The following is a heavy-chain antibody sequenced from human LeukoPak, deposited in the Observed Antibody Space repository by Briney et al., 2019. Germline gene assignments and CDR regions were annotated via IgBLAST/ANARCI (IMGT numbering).Heavy chain of an antibody. J-gene: IGHJ3*02. V-gene: IGHV4-39*07. D-gene: IGHD7-27*01. CDR1: GGSISSSSYY. Sequence: SETLSLTCTVSGGSISSSSYYWGWIRQPPGKGLEWIGSIYYSGSTYYNPSLKSRVTISVDTSKNQFSLKLSSVTAADTAVYYCARDSAWGSLLIQILDAFDIWGQGTMVTVSS. CDR2: IYYSGST. CDR3: ARDSAWGSLLIQILDAFDI.